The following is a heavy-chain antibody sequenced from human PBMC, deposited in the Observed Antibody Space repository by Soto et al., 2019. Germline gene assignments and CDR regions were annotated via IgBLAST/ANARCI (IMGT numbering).Heavy chain of an antibody. V-gene: IGHV3-30*18. D-gene: IGHD4-17*01. J-gene: IGHJ6*02. CDR2: ISYDGSNK. Sequence: QVQLVESGGGVVQPGRSLRLSCAASGFTFSSYGMHWVRQAPGKGLEWVAVISYDGSNKYYADSVKGRFTISRDNSKNTLYLQMNSLRAEETAVYYCAKAYGDYVGDGMDVWDQGTTVTVSS. CDR3: AKAYGDYVGDGMDV. CDR1: GFTFSSYG.